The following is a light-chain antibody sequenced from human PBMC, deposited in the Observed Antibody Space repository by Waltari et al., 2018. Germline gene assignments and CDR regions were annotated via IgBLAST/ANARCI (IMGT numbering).Light chain of an antibody. CDR1: QAIHNY. J-gene: IGKJ2*03. CDR3: QQYDAVPYS. CDR2: SAS. Sequence: DIQMTQSPSSLSAHVGDRLIITSRASQAIHNYLTWYQQKPGKAPKPLIFSASSVETGIPSRFSGGRSGTQYTLTISSLQPEDFATYDCQQYDAVPYSFGQGTKVEIK. V-gene: IGKV1-33*01.